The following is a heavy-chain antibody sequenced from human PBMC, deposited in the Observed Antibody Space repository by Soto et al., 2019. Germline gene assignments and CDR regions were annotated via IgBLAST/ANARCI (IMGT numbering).Heavy chain of an antibody. Sequence: ESLKISCEASGFTFTTSWIAWVRQMPGKGLEWMGFIYPDDSDARYNPSFQGQVTISADKSISTAYLQWSSLKASDTGVYYCARRGKSGSYYYTMDVWGQGTTVTVSS. CDR3: ARRGKSGSYYYTMDV. D-gene: IGHD3-3*01. CDR1: GFTFTTSW. J-gene: IGHJ6*02. V-gene: IGHV5-51*01. CDR2: IYPDDSDA.